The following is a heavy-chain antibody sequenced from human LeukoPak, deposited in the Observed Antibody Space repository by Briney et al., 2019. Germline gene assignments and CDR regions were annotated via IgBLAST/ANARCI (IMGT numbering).Heavy chain of an antibody. CDR3: ARDRDDYGDYNHYFDY. V-gene: IGHV3-33*01. Sequence: PGRSLRLSCAASGFTFSSYGMHWVRQAPGKGLEWVAVIWYDGSNKYYADSVKGRFTISRDNSKNTLYLQMNSLRAEDTAVYYCARDRDDYGDYNHYFDYWGQGTLVTVSS. CDR1: GFTFSSYG. CDR2: IWYDGSNK. D-gene: IGHD4-17*01. J-gene: IGHJ4*02.